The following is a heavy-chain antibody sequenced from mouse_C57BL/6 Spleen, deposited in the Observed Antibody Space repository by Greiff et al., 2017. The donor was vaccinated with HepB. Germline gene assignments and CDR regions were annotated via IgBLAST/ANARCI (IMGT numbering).Heavy chain of an antibody. D-gene: IGHD4-1*01. J-gene: IGHJ1*03. CDR2: ISSGSSTI. V-gene: IGHV5-17*01. CDR1: GFTFSDYG. CDR3: ARRRLTGIYWYFDV. Sequence: QLVESGGGLVKPGGSLKLSCAASGFTFSDYGMHWVRQAPEKGLEWVAYISSGSSTIYYADTVKGRFTISRDNAKNTLFLQMTSLRSEDTAMYYCARRRLTGIYWYFDVWGTGTTVTVSS.